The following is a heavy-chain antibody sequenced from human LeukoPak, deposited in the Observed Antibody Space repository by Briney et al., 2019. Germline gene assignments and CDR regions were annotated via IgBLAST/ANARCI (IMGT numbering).Heavy chain of an antibody. V-gene: IGHV1-69*06. J-gene: IGHJ4*02. D-gene: IGHD3-9*01. Sequence: SVKVSCKASGGTFSSYAISWVRQAPGQGLEWMGGIIPIFGTANYAQKFQGRVTITADKSTSTAYMELSSLRSEDTAVYYCARAVRDILLRFYFDYWGQGTLVTVSS. CDR1: GGTFSSYA. CDR2: IIPIFGTA. CDR3: ARAVRDILLRFYFDY.